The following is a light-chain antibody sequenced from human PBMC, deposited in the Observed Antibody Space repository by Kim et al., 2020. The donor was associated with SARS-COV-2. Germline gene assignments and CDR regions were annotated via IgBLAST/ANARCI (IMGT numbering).Light chain of an antibody. CDR2: AAS. J-gene: IGKJ2*01. Sequence: DIQMTQSPSSLSASVGDRVTITCRASQNISNYLNWYQQKPGKAPKLLIYAASSLQSGVPSRFSGSGSGTDFTLTISSLQPEDFATYYCQQRYSTPRTFGQGPRLEI. V-gene: IGKV1-39*01. CDR1: QNISNY. CDR3: QQRYSTPRT.